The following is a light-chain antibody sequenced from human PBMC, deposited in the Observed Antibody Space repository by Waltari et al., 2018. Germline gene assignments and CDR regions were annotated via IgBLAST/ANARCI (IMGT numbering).Light chain of an antibody. CDR1: SSDVGGYDH. CDR2: DVS. J-gene: IGLJ1*01. V-gene: IGLV2-14*03. Sequence: QSALTQPASVSGSPGQSITISCTGTSSDVGGYDHVPWYQQHPGKSPKLMIYDVSKRPSGVSNRFSGSKSGYTASLTISGLQAEDEADYYCSSYTSSSPPYVFGTGTKVTVL. CDR3: SSYTSSSPPYV.